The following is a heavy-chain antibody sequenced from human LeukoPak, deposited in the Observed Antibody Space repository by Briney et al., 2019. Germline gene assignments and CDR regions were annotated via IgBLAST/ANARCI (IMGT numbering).Heavy chain of an antibody. Sequence: PGGSLRLSCAASGFTFSSYGMHWVRQAPGKGLEWVAVISYDGSNKYYADSVKGRFTISRDNSKNTLYLQMNSLRAEDTAVYYCAKDLGYCSSTSCYFDSYYYGMDVWGRGTTVTVSS. CDR2: ISYDGSNK. CDR3: AKDLGYCSSTSCYFDSYYYGMDV. D-gene: IGHD2-2*01. J-gene: IGHJ6*02. V-gene: IGHV3-30*18. CDR1: GFTFSSYG.